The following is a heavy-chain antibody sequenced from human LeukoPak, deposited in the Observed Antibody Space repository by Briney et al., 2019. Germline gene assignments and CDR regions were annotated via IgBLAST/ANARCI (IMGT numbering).Heavy chain of an antibody. Sequence: ASVKVSCKASGYTFTSYGISWVRQAPGQGLEWMGWINPNSGGTNYAQKFQGRVTMTRDTSISTAYMELSRLRSDDTAVYYCAREPGPPLEWLFRWNWFDPWGQGTLVTVSS. CDR2: INPNSGGT. D-gene: IGHD3-3*01. CDR1: GYTFTSYG. J-gene: IGHJ5*02. CDR3: AREPGPPLEWLFRWNWFDP. V-gene: IGHV1-2*02.